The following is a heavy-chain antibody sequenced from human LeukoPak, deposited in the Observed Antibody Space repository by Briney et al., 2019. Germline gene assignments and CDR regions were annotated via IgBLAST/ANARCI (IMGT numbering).Heavy chain of an antibody. V-gene: IGHV1-8*03. CDR2: INPNSGNT. CDR1: GYTFTGYY. Sequence: ASVKVSCKASGYTFTGYYMHWVRQAPGQGLEWMGWINPNSGNTGYAQKFQGRVTITRNTSISTAYMELSSLRSEDTAVYYCARRAAAGYYYYYYMDVWGKGTTVTVSS. CDR3: ARRAAAGYYYYYYMDV. D-gene: IGHD6-13*01. J-gene: IGHJ6*03.